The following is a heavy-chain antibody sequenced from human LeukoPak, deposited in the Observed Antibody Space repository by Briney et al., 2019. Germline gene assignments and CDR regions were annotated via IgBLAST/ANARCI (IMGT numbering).Heavy chain of an antibody. J-gene: IGHJ5*02. CDR1: GGSFSGYY. CDR3: AREMFIVVVPAYPNWFDP. D-gene: IGHD2-2*01. CDR2: INHSGST. Sequence: SETLSLTCAVYGGSFSGYYWSWIRQPPGKGLEWIGEINHSGSTNYNPSLKSGVTISVDTSNNQFSLKLSSVTAADTAVYYRAREMFIVVVPAYPNWFDPWGQGTLVTVSS. V-gene: IGHV4-34*01.